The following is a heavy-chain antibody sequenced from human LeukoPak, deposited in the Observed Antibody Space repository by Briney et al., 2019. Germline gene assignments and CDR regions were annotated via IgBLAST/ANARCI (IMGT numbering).Heavy chain of an antibody. CDR3: ARAGYSSGWSEDYYYGMDV. D-gene: IGHD6-19*01. Sequence: GGSLKISCKGSGYSFTSYWIGGGRRLPGKGREWMGIIYPGDADTRYSPSFQGQVTISADKSISTAYLQWSSLKASDTAMYYCARAGYSSGWSEDYYYGMDVWGQGTTVTVSS. CDR1: GYSFTSYW. J-gene: IGHJ6*02. V-gene: IGHV5-51*01. CDR2: IYPGDADT.